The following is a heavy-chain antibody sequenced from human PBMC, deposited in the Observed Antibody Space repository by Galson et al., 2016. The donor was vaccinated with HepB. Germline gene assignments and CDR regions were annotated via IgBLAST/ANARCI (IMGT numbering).Heavy chain of an antibody. J-gene: IGHJ4*02. CDR1: GYTFTTYG. CDR3: ARLLWDGLRFLEWHEY. CDR2: ISVYNGNT. Sequence: SVKVSCKASGYTFTTYGISWVRQAPGQGLEWMGWISVYNGNTNYAQKLQGRVTMTTDTSTNTAYMEVRRLRSDDTAVYYCARLLWDGLRFLEWHEYWGQGTQVTVSS. V-gene: IGHV1-18*04. D-gene: IGHD3-3*01.